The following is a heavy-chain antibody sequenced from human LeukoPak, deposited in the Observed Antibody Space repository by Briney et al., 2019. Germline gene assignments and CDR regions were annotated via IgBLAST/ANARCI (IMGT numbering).Heavy chain of an antibody. D-gene: IGHD3-22*01. V-gene: IGHV4-61*02. CDR3: ARARHYYDSSCYYFEYLQH. CDR1: GGSITSGCYY. CDR2: IYTSGST. J-gene: IGHJ1*01. Sequence: PSETLSLTCPVYGGSITSGCYYWSWIRQPAGKGLEWIGRIYTSGSTNYNPSLKSRVTISVDTSKNQFSLQLSSVTAADTAVYYCARARHYYDSSCYYFEYLQHWGQGSLV.